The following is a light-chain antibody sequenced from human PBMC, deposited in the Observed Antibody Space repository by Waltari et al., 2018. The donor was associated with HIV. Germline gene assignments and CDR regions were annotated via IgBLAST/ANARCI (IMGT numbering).Light chain of an antibody. CDR3: QSYDSTLSGPRV. CDR2: ENN. J-gene: IGLJ1*01. CDR1: SPNIGAGYD. Sequence: QSVLTQPPSVSGAPGQGVTISCTGSSPNIGAGYDVHWYRHLPGTAPKLLIHENNKRPSGVPDRFSGSRSGTSASLAISGLQADDEADYYCQSYDSTLSGPRVFGTGTKVTVL. V-gene: IGLV1-40*01.